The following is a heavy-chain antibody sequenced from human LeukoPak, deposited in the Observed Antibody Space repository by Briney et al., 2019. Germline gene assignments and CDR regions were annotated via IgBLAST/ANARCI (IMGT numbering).Heavy chain of an antibody. CDR1: GGSISSGDYY. V-gene: IGHV4-30-4*01. Sequence: SETLSLTCTVSGGSISSGDYYWSWIRQPPGKGPEWIGYIYYSGSTYYNPSLKSRVTISVDTSKNQFSLKLSSVTAADTAVYYCAREPYYDFWSGYPDTPDVWGQGTTVTVSS. CDR2: IYYSGST. D-gene: IGHD3-3*01. J-gene: IGHJ6*02. CDR3: AREPYYDFWSGYPDTPDV.